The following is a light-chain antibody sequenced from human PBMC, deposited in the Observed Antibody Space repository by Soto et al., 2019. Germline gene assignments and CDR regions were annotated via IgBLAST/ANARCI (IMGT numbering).Light chain of an antibody. Sequence: QSALTQPPSASGSPGQSVTISCTGTSSDVGGYNYVSWYQQYAGKAPKLMIYEVSKRPSGVPDRFSGSKSGNTASLTVSGLQAEDEADYYCSSYASSNNVVFGGGTKLTVL. J-gene: IGLJ2*01. CDR2: EVS. CDR3: SSYASSNNVV. CDR1: SSDVGGYNY. V-gene: IGLV2-8*01.